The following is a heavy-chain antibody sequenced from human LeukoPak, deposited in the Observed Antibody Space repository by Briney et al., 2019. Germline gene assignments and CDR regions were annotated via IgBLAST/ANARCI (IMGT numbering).Heavy chain of an antibody. V-gene: IGHV4-59*12. J-gene: IGHJ5*02. CDR1: GGSISSYY. CDR3: ARAPPSGNWFDP. Sequence: SETLSLTCTVSGGSISSYYWSWIRQPPGKGLEWIGYIYYSGSTNYNPSLKSRVTMSVDTSKNQFSLKLSSVTAADTAVYYCARAPPSGNWFDPWGQGTLVTVSS. D-gene: IGHD1-14*01. CDR2: IYYSGST.